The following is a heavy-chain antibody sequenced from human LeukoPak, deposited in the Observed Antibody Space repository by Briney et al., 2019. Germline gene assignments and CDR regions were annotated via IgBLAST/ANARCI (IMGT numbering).Heavy chain of an antibody. D-gene: IGHD6-13*01. CDR3: ARDRADSSSVFHPYYFDY. V-gene: IGHV3-30-3*01. Sequence: PGGSLRLSCAASGFTVSSYAMHWVRQAPGKGLEGGAVISYGGSNKYYADSVKGRFTISRDNYKNTLYLQMNSLRAEDTAVYYCARDRADSSSVFHPYYFDYWGQGNLVTVSS. CDR1: GFTVSSYA. CDR2: ISYGGSNK. J-gene: IGHJ4*02.